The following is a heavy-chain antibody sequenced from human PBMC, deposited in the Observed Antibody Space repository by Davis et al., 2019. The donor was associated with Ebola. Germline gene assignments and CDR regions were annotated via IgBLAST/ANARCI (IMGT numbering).Heavy chain of an antibody. J-gene: IGHJ4*02. CDR3: ARGRTVTNYVDY. CDR2: ISSSSTI. CDR1: GFIFSSYE. Sequence: GESLKISCAASGFIFSSYEMNWVRQAPGKGLEWVSSISSSSTINYADSVKGRFTISRDNAKNSLYLQMNSLRDEDTAVFYCARGRTVTNYVDYWGPGTLVTVSS. V-gene: IGHV3-48*02. D-gene: IGHD4-17*01.